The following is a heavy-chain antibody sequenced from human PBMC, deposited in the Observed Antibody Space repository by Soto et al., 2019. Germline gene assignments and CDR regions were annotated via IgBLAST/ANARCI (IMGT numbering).Heavy chain of an antibody. CDR3: AGSLGGSSWNDY. J-gene: IGHJ4*02. CDR2: INAGNGNT. Sequence: ASVKVSCQASGYTFTSYAMHWVRQAPGQRLEWMGWINAGNGNTKYSQKFQGRVTITRDTSASTAYMELSSLRSEDTAVYYCAGSLGGSSWNDYWGQGTLVTVSS. CDR1: GYTFTSYA. D-gene: IGHD6-13*01. V-gene: IGHV1-3*01.